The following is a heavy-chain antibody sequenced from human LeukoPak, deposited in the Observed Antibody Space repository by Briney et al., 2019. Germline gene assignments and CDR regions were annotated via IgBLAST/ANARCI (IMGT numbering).Heavy chain of an antibody. CDR1: GGSISSGGYS. Sequence: SQTLSLTCAVSGGSISSGGYSWSWIRQPPGKGLEWIGYIYYSGSTYYNPSLKSRVTISVDTSKNQFSLKLSSVTAADTAVYYCARESVARPLFDYWGQGTLVTVSS. CDR3: ARESVARPLFDY. J-gene: IGHJ4*02. V-gene: IGHV4-30-4*07. D-gene: IGHD6-6*01. CDR2: IYYSGST.